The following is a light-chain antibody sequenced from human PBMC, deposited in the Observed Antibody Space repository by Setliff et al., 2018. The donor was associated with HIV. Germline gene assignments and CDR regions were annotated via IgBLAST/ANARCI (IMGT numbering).Light chain of an antibody. CDR2: EVS. CDR1: NSDVGGYKY. V-gene: IGLV2-14*01. J-gene: IGLJ1*01. CDR3: SSYRSNNPYV. Sequence: QSVLTQPASVSGSPGQSITISCTGNNSDVGGYKYVSWYQQYPGKAPKLMIYEVSNRPSGVSNRFSGSKSGSTASLTISGLQAEDEAEYYCSSYRSNNPYVFGTGTKVTVL.